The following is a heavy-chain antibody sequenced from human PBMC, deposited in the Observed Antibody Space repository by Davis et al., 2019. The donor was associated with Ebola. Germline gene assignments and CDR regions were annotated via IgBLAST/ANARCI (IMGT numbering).Heavy chain of an antibody. CDR2: ISSSSSTI. D-gene: IGHD1-26*01. J-gene: IGHJ2*01. CDR3: AKDGRVEGSSYWYFDL. Sequence: PGGSLRLSCTASGFTFSSYNMNWVRQAPGKGLEWVSYISSSSSTIYYADSVKGRFTISRDNSKNTLYLQMNSLRAEDTAVYYCAKDGRVEGSSYWYFDLWGRGTLVTVSS. CDR1: GFTFSSYN. V-gene: IGHV3-48*01.